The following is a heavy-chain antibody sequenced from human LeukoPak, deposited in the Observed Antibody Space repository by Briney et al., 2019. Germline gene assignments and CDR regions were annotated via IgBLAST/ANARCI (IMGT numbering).Heavy chain of an antibody. V-gene: IGHV4-4*02. D-gene: IGHD4/OR15-4a*01. J-gene: IGHJ4*02. CDR3: ASGCPPDY. CDR1: GGSIISNHW. Sequence: SETLSLTCAVSGGSIISNHWWSWVRQPPGEGLEWIAEIHHSGMTNHNPSLKSRVTISVDKSKNHFSLKLSSVTAADTAVYYCASGCPPDYWGQGTLVTVSS. CDR2: IHHSGMT.